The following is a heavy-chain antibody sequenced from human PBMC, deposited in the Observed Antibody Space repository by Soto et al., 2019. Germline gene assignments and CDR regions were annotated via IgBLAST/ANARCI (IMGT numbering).Heavy chain of an antibody. D-gene: IGHD1-26*01. CDR3: AREGSPGLGMDV. V-gene: IGHV3-30-3*01. CDR1: GFTFSSYA. Sequence: QVQLVESGGGVVQPGRSLRLSCAASGFTFSSYAMHWVRQAPGKGLEWVAVISYDGSNKYYADYVKGRFTISRDNSKNTLYLQMYSLRAEDTAVYYCAREGSPGLGMDVWGQGTTVTVSS. J-gene: IGHJ6*02. CDR2: ISYDGSNK.